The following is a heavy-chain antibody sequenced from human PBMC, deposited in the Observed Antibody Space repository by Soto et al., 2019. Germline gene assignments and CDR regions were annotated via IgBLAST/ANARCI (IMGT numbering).Heavy chain of an antibody. V-gene: IGHV4-61*01. CDR1: GGSVSSGSYY. Sequence: PSETLSLTCSVSGGSVSSGSYYCNWIRQPPGKGLEWIGYIYYRGSTNYRASLKSRVTISVDTSKNQFSLKLSSVTAADTAVYYCARAAPRYCSGGSCYSGRDYWGHGTRVTVSS. CDR3: ARAAPRYCSGGSCYSGRDY. D-gene: IGHD2-15*01. CDR2: IYYRGST. J-gene: IGHJ4*01.